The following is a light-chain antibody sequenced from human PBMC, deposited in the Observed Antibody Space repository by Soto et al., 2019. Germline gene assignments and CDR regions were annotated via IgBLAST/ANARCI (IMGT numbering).Light chain of an antibody. CDR2: GAS. V-gene: IGKV3-20*01. J-gene: IGKJ4*01. Sequence: EIVLTQSPGTLSLSPGERATLSCRASQSVSSSYLAWYQQKPGQAPRLLIYGASSRATGIPDRFSGSGSGKDFTITISRLEPEDVALYYCQQYDSSPLTFGGGNKVEIK. CDR1: QSVSSSY. CDR3: QQYDSSPLT.